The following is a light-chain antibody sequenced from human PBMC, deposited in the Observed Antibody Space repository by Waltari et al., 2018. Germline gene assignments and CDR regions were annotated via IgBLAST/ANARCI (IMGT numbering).Light chain of an antibody. Sequence: QSALTQPRSVSGSPGQSVTISCTGTSSDVGGYNYVSWYQQHPGKAPKLMIYDVSKRPSGVPDRFSGSKSGNTASRTISGLQAADEADYYCCSYAGSYTPWVFGGGTKLTVL. J-gene: IGLJ3*02. CDR1: SSDVGGYNY. CDR3: CSYAGSYTPWV. CDR2: DVS. V-gene: IGLV2-11*01.